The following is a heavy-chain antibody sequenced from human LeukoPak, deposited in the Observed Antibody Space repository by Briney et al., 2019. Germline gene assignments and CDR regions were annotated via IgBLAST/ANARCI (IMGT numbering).Heavy chain of an antibody. V-gene: IGHV1-18*01. J-gene: IGHJ4*02. CDR3: VRDLGVDTSMIFFDY. CDR2: ISAYNGNT. CDR1: GYTFTSYG. D-gene: IGHD5-18*01. Sequence: GASVKVSCKASGYTFTSYGISWVRQPPGQGLEWMGWISAYNGNTNYAQKLQGRVTMTTDTSTSTAYMELRSLRSDDTAVFYCVRDLGVDTSMIFFDYWGQGTRVTVSS.